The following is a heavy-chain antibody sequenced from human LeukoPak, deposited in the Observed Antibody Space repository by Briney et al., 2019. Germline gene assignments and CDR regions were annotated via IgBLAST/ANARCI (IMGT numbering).Heavy chain of an antibody. CDR2: LNYNGGNT. CDR1: GFTFSTYA. J-gene: IGHJ5*02. Sequence: PGGSLRLSCAASGFTFSTYAMTWLRQAPGKGLEWVSALNYNGGNTYYADSVKGRFTISRDNSKNTLYLQMNSLRAEDTAVYYCAKSMATTDWFDPWGQGTLVTVSS. CDR3: AKSMATTDWFDP. V-gene: IGHV3-23*01. D-gene: IGHD1-26*01.